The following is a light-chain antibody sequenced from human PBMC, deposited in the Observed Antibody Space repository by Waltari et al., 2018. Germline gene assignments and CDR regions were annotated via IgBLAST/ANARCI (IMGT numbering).Light chain of an antibody. CDR3: SSYTSTNTYV. V-gene: IGLV2-14*03. J-gene: IGLJ1*01. CDR1: SSDVGAQNY. Sequence: QSALTQPAAVSESPGQSITISCTGTSSDVGAQNYVSWYQQPPGEAPKLMIYDVNKRPSGTSNRFSGSKSGNTASLSISGLQAEDEADYYCSSYTSTNTYVFGSGTKVTVL. CDR2: DVN.